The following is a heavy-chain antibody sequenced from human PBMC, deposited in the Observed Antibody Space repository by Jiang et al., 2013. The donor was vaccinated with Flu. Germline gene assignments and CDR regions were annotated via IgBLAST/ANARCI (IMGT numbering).Heavy chain of an antibody. V-gene: IGHV4-4*02. CDR2: IYHSGST. Sequence: VKPSETLSLTCAVSGGSISSSNWWSWVRQPPGKGLEWIGEIYHSGSTNYNPSLKSRVIISVDKSKNQFSLKLSSVTAADTAVYYCARVEDYYYGLDVWGQGTTVTVSS. CDR1: GGSISSSNW. J-gene: IGHJ6*02. CDR3: ARVEDYYYGLDV.